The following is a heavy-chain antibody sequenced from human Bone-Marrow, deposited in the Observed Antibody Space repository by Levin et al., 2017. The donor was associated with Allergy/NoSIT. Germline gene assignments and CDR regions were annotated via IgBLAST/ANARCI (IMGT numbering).Heavy chain of an antibody. CDR1: GFTFSTYS. D-gene: IGHD6-19*01. CDR2: ISSTSGSI. CDR3: ARSAVAGSSVWFDP. V-gene: IGHV3-48*01. Sequence: GGSLRLSCAASGFTFSTYSINWVRQAPGKGLEWVSYISSTSGSIYYADSVKGRFTISRDNAKNSLYLQMNSLRAEDTAVYYCARSAVAGSSVWFDPWGQGTLVTVSS. J-gene: IGHJ5*02.